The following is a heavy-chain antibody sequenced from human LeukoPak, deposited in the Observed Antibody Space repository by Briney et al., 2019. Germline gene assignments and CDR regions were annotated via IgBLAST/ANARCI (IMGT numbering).Heavy chain of an antibody. CDR2: IYYTGST. V-gene: IGHV4-59*12. Sequence: SETLSLTCTISGGSISSYFWSWIRQPPGKGLEWIGYIYYTGSTNYNPSLKSRVIISLDTSKNQFSLELSSVTAADTAVYYCARLGRFSGSYYYYYMDVWGKGTTVTISS. J-gene: IGHJ6*03. D-gene: IGHD1-26*01. CDR3: ARLGRFSGSYYYYYMDV. CDR1: GGSISSYF.